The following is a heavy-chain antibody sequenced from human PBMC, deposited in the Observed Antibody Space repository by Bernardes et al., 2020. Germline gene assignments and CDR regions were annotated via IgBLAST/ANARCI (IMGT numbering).Heavy chain of an antibody. CDR3: ARLGGVTYGDYLDRHWYFDL. CDR2: IYYSGST. D-gene: IGHD4-17*01. CDR1: GGSIRSGGYY. V-gene: IGHV4-31*03. Sequence: SDTLSLTCTVSGGSIRSGGYYWSWIRQHPGKGLEWIGYIYYSGSTYYNPSLKSRVTISVDTSKNQFSLKLSSVTAADTAVYYCARLGGVTYGDYLDRHWYFDLWGRGTLVTVSA. J-gene: IGHJ2*01.